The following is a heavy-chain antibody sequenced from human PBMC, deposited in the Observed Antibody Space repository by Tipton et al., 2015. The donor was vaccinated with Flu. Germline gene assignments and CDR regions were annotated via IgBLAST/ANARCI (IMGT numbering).Heavy chain of an antibody. D-gene: IGHD1-1*01. Sequence: TLSLTCTVSGDSISSGSYYWSWIRQPPGKGLEWIGYIYYSGSTNYNPSLKSRVTLSIDTSKNQFSLSLSSVTAADTAVYYCATAVNWYYFDYWGQGTLVTVSS. CDR3: ATAVNWYYFDY. CDR2: IYYSGST. V-gene: IGHV4-61*01. CDR1: GDSISSGSYY. J-gene: IGHJ4*02.